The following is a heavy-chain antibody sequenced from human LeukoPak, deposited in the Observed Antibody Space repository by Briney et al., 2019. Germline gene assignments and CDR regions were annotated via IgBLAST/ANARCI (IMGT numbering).Heavy chain of an antibody. CDR2: IYYSGST. D-gene: IGHD2-8*01. Sequence: SETLSLTCTVSGGSISSYYWSWIRQPPGKGLEWIRYIYYSGSTNYNPSLKSRVTISVDTSRNQFSLKLSSVTAADTAVYYCASGHGSCTNGVCRDYWGQGTLVTVSS. V-gene: IGHV4-59*01. CDR1: GGSISSYY. J-gene: IGHJ4*02. CDR3: ASGHGSCTNGVCRDY.